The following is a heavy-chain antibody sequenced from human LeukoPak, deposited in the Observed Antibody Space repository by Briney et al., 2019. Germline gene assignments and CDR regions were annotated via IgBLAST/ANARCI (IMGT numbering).Heavy chain of an antibody. CDR3: AKDVWNNPYDAFDI. Sequence: GGSLRLSCAASGFTFSNYAMGWVRQAPGKGLEWVSAITGSGGSTYYADSVKGRFTISRDNSKNTLYLQMNSLRAEDTAVYYCAKDVWNNPYDAFDIWGQGTMVTVSS. D-gene: IGHD1/OR15-1a*01. CDR2: ITGSGGST. CDR1: GFTFSNYA. V-gene: IGHV3-23*01. J-gene: IGHJ3*02.